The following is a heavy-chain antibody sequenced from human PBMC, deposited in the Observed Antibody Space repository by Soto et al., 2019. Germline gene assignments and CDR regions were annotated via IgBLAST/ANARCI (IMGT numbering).Heavy chain of an antibody. V-gene: IGHV4-59*01. J-gene: IGHJ3*02. CDR3: ARQVGYYDILTGYYPDAFDI. Sequence: SETLSLTCTVSGGSISSYYWSWIRQPPGKGLEWIGYIYYSGSTNYNPSLKSRVTISVDTSKNQFSLKLSSVTAADTAVYYCARQVGYYDILTGYYPDAFDIWGQGTMVTVSS. D-gene: IGHD3-9*01. CDR2: IYYSGST. CDR1: GGSISSYY.